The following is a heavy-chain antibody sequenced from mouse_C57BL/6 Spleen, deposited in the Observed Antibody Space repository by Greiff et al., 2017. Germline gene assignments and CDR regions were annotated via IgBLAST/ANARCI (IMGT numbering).Heavy chain of an antibody. Sequence: EVMLVESGGGLVKPGGSLKLSCAASGFTFSSYAMSWVRQTPEKRLEWVATISDGGSYTYYPDNVKGRFTISRDNAKNNLYLQMSHLKSEDTAIYYCARDELGAIWAWGTGTTVTVSS. CDR2: ISDGGSYT. CDR3: ARDELGAIWA. V-gene: IGHV5-4*01. CDR1: GFTFSSYA. D-gene: IGHD3-1*01. J-gene: IGHJ1*03.